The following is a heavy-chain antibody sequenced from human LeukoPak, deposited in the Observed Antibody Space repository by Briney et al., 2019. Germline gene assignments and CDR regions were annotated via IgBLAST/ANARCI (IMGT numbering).Heavy chain of an antibody. V-gene: IGHV5-51*01. D-gene: IGHD1-26*01. CDR2: IYPGDFDT. J-gene: IGHJ4*02. CDR1: GYSFTSYW. CDR3: ARQGLHREQGLNDY. Sequence: GESLKISCKGSGYSFTSYWFGWVRQMPGKGLGWMGIIYPGDFDTRYSPSFQGQVTISADKSISTAYLQWSSLKASDTAMYYCARQGLHREQGLNDYSGQGTLVTVSS.